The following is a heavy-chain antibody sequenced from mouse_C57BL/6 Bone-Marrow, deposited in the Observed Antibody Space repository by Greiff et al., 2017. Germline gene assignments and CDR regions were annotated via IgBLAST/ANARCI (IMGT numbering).Heavy chain of an antibody. CDR1: GFNIKDDY. CDR2: IDPENGDT. V-gene: IGHV14-4*01. D-gene: IGHD2-1*01. J-gene: IGHJ4*01. CDR3: AHFYYGNYGYAMDY. Sequence: VQLQQSGAELVRPGASVKLSCTASGFNIKDDYMHWVKQRPEQGLEWIGWIDPENGDTEYASKFQGKATITADTSSNTAYMQLSSLTSEDTAVYYCAHFYYGNYGYAMDYWGQGTSVTVSS.